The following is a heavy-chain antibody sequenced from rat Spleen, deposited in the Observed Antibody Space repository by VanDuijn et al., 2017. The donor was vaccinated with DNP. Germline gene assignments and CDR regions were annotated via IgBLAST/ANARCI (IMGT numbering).Heavy chain of an antibody. V-gene: IGHV5S13*01. CDR1: GFTFSNHD. CDR2: ISPSGGST. Sequence: EVQLVESGGGLVQPGRSLKLSCAASGFTFSNHDMAWVRQAPTKGLEWVVSISPSGGSTYYRDSVKGRFTVSRDNAKNTLYLQMDSLRSEDTATYYCTTHGSIATISTGAMDVWGQGTSVTVSS. D-gene: IGHD1-2*01. CDR3: TTHGSIATISTGAMDV. J-gene: IGHJ4*01.